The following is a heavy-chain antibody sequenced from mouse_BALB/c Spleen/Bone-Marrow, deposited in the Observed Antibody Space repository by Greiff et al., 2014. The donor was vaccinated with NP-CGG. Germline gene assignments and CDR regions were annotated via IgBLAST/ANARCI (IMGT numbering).Heavy chain of an antibody. D-gene: IGHD1-1*01. CDR3: AGSGYGSSYDY. CDR2: IYPGDGDT. Sequence: VQLQQSGAELVRPGSSVKISCKASGYVFSTYWMNWVKQRPGQGLEWIGQIYPGDGDTNYNGKFKGTATLTADKSSSTAYMQLSSLTSEDSAVYFCAGSGYGSSYDYWGQGTTLTVSS. V-gene: IGHV1-80*01. J-gene: IGHJ2*01. CDR1: GYVFSTYW.